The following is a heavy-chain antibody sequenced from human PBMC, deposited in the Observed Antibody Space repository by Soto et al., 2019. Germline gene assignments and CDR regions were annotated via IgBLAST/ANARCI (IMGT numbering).Heavy chain of an antibody. CDR1: GFTFSSYG. CDR2: IWYDGSNK. V-gene: IGHV3-33*01. J-gene: IGHJ5*02. CDR3: ARAMEMATIMGNWFDP. D-gene: IGHD5-12*01. Sequence: QVQLVESGGGVVQPGRSLRLCCAASGFTFSSYGMHWVRQAPGKGLEWVAVIWYDGSNKYYADSVKGRFTISRDNSKNTLYLQMNSLRAEDTAVYYCARAMEMATIMGNWFDPWGQGTLVTVSS.